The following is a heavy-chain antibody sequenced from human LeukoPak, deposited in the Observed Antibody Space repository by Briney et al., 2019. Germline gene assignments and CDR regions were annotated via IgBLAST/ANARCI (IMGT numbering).Heavy chain of an antibody. V-gene: IGHV5-51*01. J-gene: IGHJ5*02. D-gene: IGHD2-2*01. Sequence: GESLKISCKASGYTFNNYWIGWVRQMPGRGLEWMGMLYPDGSATTYHPSFEGRVTISADKSISTAYLQWSSLKASDTAMYYCARHSGYCSSTSCHGENWFDPWGQGTLVTVSS. CDR1: GYTFNNYW. CDR3: ARHSGYCSSTSCHGENWFDP. CDR2: LYPDGSAT.